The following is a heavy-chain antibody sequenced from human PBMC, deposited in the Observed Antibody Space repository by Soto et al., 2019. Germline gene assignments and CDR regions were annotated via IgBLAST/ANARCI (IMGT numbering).Heavy chain of an antibody. CDR3: ARQAGDYWFDP. CDR1: GFTFSSYG. J-gene: IGHJ5*02. Sequence: QVQLVESGGGVVQPGRSLRLSCAASGFTFSSYGMHWVRQAPGKGLEWVAVIWYDGSNKYYADSVKGRFTISRDNSKNTLDLQMNSLRAEDSAVYYCARQAGDYWFDPWGQGTLVTVSS. CDR2: IWYDGSNK. V-gene: IGHV3-33*01. D-gene: IGHD3-16*01.